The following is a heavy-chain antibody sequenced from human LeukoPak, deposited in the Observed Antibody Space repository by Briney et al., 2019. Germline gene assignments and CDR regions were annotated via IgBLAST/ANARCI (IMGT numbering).Heavy chain of an antibody. CDR2: MNPNSGNT. J-gene: IGHJ4*02. Sequence: AASVKVSCKASGYTFTSYDINWVRQATGQGLEWMGWMNPNSGNTGYAQKFQGRVTMTRNTSISTAYMELSSLRSEDTAVYYCARATTRGYYYDSSGYPAWDYWGQGTLVTVSS. CDR1: GYTFTSYD. CDR3: ARATTRGYYYDSSGYPAWDY. V-gene: IGHV1-8*01. D-gene: IGHD3-22*01.